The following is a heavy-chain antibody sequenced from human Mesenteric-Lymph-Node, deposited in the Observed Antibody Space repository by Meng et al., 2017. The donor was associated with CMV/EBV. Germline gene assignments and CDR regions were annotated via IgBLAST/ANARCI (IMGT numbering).Heavy chain of an antibody. CDR2: IYYSGST. J-gene: IGHJ4*02. Sequence: SETLSLTCTVSGGSVSSGSYYWSWIRQPPGKGLEWIGYIYYSGSTNYNPSLKSRVTISVDTSKNQFSLNLSSVTAADTAVHYCARFASPQSRYFDYWGQGTLVTVSS. V-gene: IGHV4-61*01. CDR1: GGSVSSGSYY. CDR3: ARFASPQSRYFDY. D-gene: IGHD2-2*01.